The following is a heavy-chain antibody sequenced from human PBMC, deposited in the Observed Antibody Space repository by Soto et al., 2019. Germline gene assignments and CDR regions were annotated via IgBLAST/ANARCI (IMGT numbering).Heavy chain of an antibody. J-gene: IGHJ6*02. D-gene: IGHD3-16*01. Sequence: SETLSLTCTVSGGSISSYYWSWIRQPPGKGLEWIGYVHDSWGSHYNPSLKSRVAISLDTSKSQFSLKLTSVTATDTAVYYCGRGGLGALPGLVDVGGQGTTVTFSS. CDR1: GGSISSYY. CDR2: VHDSWGS. V-gene: IGHV4-59*08. CDR3: GRGGLGALPGLVDV.